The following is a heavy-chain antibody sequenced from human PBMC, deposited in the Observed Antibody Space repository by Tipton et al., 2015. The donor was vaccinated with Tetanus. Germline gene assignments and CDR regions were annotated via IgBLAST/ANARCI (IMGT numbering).Heavy chain of an antibody. D-gene: IGHD6-6*01. CDR3: ARDQARGARGWNYFDS. J-gene: IGHJ4*02. CDR2: IYSSGST. V-gene: IGHV4-31*03. CDR1: GGSLSRGGYY. Sequence: TLSLTCTVSGGSLSRGGYYWTWIRQNPGKGLEWIGDIYSSGSTYYNPSLTSRVTISVDTSKNQFSLRLNSVTAADTAVYYCARDQARGARGWNYFDSWGQGTLVTVSS.